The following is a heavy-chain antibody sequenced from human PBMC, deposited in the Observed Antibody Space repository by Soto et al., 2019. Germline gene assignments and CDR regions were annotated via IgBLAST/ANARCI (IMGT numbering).Heavy chain of an antibody. D-gene: IGHD4-17*01. CDR1: GGSVSSGSYY. J-gene: IGHJ4*02. CDR2: IYYSGST. Sequence: TSETLSLTCTVSGGSVSSGSYYWSWIRQPPGKGLEWIGYIYYSGSTNYNPSLKSRVTISVDTSKNQFSLKLSSVTAADTAVYYCARVPLRGGFDYWGQGTLVTVSS. V-gene: IGHV4-61*01. CDR3: ARVPLRGGFDY.